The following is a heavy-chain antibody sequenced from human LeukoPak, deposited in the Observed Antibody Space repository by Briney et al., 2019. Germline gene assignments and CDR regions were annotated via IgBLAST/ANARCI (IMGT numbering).Heavy chain of an antibody. CDR2: IYYSGST. CDR3: AGLTYDYDSSGYHLDY. V-gene: IGHV4-39*01. Sequence: SETLSLTCTVSGGSISSSSYYWGWIRQPPGKGLERIGSIYYSGSTYYNPSLKSRVTISVDTSKNQFSLKLSSVTAADTAVYYCAGLTYDYDSSGYHLDYWGQGTLVTVSS. CDR1: GGSISSSSYY. D-gene: IGHD3-22*01. J-gene: IGHJ4*02.